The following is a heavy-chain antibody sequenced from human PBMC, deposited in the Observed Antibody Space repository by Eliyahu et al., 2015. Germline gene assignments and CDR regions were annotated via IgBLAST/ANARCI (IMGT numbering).Heavy chain of an antibody. D-gene: IGHD6-6*01. CDR3: ARRYGHGIAAPPFDY. Sequence: QLQLQESGPGLVKPSETLSLTCTVSGGSISSSSYYWGWIRQPPGEGAGWVGGIYYSGSAYYNPSLKSRVTISVDTSKNQFSLKLSSVTAADTAVYYCARRYGHGIAAPPFDYWGQGTLVTVSS. CDR1: GGSISSSSYY. V-gene: IGHV4-39*01. J-gene: IGHJ4*02. CDR2: IYYSGSA.